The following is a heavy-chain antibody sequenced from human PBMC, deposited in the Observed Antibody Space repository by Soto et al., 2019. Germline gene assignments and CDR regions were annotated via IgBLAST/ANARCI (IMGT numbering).Heavy chain of an antibody. J-gene: IGHJ4*02. V-gene: IGHV3-23*01. D-gene: IGHD6-13*01. CDR3: AQDNLYSSTCHDN. Sequence: EVQLLESGGGLVQPGGSLRLSCAASGFPFSIYAMSWVRQASGKGLEWVSTISGSGTNTHYVDSVKGRFTVSRDNSNNTLSLQMNSLRAEDTVLYYCAQDNLYSSTCHDNWGQGTLVTVSS. CDR2: ISGSGTNT. CDR1: GFPFSIYA.